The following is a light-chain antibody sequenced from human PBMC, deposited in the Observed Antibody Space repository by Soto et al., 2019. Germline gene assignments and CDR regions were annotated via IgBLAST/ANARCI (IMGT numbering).Light chain of an antibody. J-gene: IGKJ4*02. Sequence: VVKQSPATLSLSPGENAILSCRASQGVSDSLAWYQQKPGQAPRLLIYNASYRATGIPARFSGSGSGTDFTLSISSLEPDDFAVYCCQQYGRSGTFGEGTKVDIK. V-gene: IGKV3-11*01. CDR1: QGVSDS. CDR3: QQYGRSGT. CDR2: NAS.